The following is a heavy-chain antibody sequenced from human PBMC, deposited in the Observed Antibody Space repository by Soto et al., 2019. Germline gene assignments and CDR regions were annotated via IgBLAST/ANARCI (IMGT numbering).Heavy chain of an antibody. D-gene: IGHD1-1*01. V-gene: IGHV3-23*01. CDR3: VRDRGYPDSFDV. CDR2: ISGSGGST. Sequence: APGRGLEWFSAISGSGGSTYYADSVNGRFTISRDNAKNTLYLQMHSLRAEDTALYFCVRDRGYPDSFDVWGHGTMVPVS. J-gene: IGHJ3*01.